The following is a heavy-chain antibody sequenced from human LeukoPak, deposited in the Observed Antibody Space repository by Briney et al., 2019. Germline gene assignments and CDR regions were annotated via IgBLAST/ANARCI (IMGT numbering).Heavy chain of an antibody. CDR1: GYTFTSYD. Sequence: GASVKVSCKASGYTFTSYDINWVRQATGQGLEWMGRIIPILGIANYAQKFQGRVTITADKSTSTAYMELSSLRSEDTAVYYCATSGRGYSYEPLTSEGYWGQGTLVTVSS. D-gene: IGHD5-18*01. CDR2: IIPILGIA. J-gene: IGHJ4*02. V-gene: IGHV1-69*04. CDR3: ATSGRGYSYEPLTSEGY.